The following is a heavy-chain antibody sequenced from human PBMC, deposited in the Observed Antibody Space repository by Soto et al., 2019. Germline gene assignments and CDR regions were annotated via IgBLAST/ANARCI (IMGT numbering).Heavy chain of an antibody. CDR2: ISAYNGNT. CDR3: ARMGRSILAAGSRYYYYGMDV. V-gene: IGHV1-18*04. Sequence: ASVKVSCKASGYTFTGYGISWVRQAPGQGLEWMGWISAYNGNTNYAQKLQGRVTMTTDTSTSTAYMELRSLRSDDTAVYYCARMGRSILAAGSRYYYYGMDVWGQGTTVTVSS. D-gene: IGHD6-13*01. CDR1: GYTFTGYG. J-gene: IGHJ6*02.